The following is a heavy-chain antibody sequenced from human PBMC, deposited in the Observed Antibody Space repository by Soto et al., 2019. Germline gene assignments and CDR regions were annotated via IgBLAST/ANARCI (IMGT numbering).Heavy chain of an antibody. CDR2: IYYSGST. CDR1: GGSISSGDYY. D-gene: IGHD4-17*01. V-gene: IGHV4-30-4*01. J-gene: IGHJ4*02. Sequence: QVQLQESGPGLVKPSQTLSLTCTVSGGSISSGDYYWSWIRQPPGKGLEWIGYIYYSGSTYYNPSLKSRVTISVDTSKNQFSLKLSSVTAADTAVYYCARAEIAYGDYSHFDYWGQGTLVTVSS. CDR3: ARAEIAYGDYSHFDY.